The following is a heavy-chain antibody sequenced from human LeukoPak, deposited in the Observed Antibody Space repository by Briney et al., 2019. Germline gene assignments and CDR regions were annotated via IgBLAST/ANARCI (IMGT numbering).Heavy chain of an antibody. J-gene: IGHJ4*02. V-gene: IGHV6-1*01. Sequence: SQTLSLTCAISGDSVSSNLATGTWVRQSPSRGLEWLGRTYYRSKWSYDYSLSLKSQITITPDTSKNQFSLHLNSVTPEHTAVYYCARARSALFDSWGQGTLVTVSS. CDR1: GDSVSSNLAT. CDR3: ARARSALFDS. CDR2: TYYRSKWSY. D-gene: IGHD6-19*01.